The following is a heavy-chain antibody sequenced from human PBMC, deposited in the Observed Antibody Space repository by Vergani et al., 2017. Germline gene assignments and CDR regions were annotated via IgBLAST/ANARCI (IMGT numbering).Heavy chain of an antibody. V-gene: IGHV3-66*02. D-gene: IGHD3-16*01. CDR1: GFTVTSNY. CDR3: ARSLGPRVY. J-gene: IGHJ4*01. CDR2: IYSGGST. Sequence: EVQLVESGGGLVQPGGSLRLSCAASGFTVTSNYMSWVRQAPGNGLEWVSVIYSGGSTYYADSVKGPFTISRDTSKNTLYLHMNSLGAEDTAVYYRARSLGPRVYWGQATLVTVSS.